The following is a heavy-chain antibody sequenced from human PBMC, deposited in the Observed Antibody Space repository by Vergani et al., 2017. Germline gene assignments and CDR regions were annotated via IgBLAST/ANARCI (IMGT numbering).Heavy chain of an antibody. Sequence: EVQLVESGGGLVKPGGSLRLSCAASGFTFSSHSMNWVRQAPGKGLEWVSSISSVISDIYYADSVKGRFTISRDNARNSLYLQMNSLRAEDTAVYYCVRVSYYGSSDYVDYWGQGTLVTVSS. CDR2: ISSVISDI. CDR3: VRVSYYGSSDYVDY. D-gene: IGHD1-26*01. CDR1: GFTFSSHS. V-gene: IGHV3-21*06. J-gene: IGHJ4*02.